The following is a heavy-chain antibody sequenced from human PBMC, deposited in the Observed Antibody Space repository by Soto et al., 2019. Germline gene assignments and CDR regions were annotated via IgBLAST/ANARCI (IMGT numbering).Heavy chain of an antibody. V-gene: IGHV1-3*01. D-gene: IGHD3-10*01. CDR2: INAALGET. J-gene: IGHJ6*02. CDR1: GYSFTAYG. Sequence: QVQLVQSGAEVKKPGASVKVSCKASGYSFTAYGIHWVRQAPGQRLEWMGWINAALGETKFSQKFQGRVTISRDTSARTAYMDLSGLRSEDTAVYYCARLDGGYFYNYGTDVWGQGTTVTVSS. CDR3: ARLDGGYFYNYGTDV.